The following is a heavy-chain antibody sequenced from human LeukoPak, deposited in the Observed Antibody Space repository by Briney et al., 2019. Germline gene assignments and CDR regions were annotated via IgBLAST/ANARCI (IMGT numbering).Heavy chain of an antibody. J-gene: IGHJ5*02. D-gene: IGHD3-22*01. CDR3: ARGDYNDGAGYLDH. CDR1: GGSIFSGDYY. V-gene: IGHV4-30-4*01. Sequence: SETLSLACTVSGGSIFSGDYYWNWIRQPPGKGLEWIGYIYYNGITYYNPSLESRVTISVDTSKNQFSLKLSSVTAADTAVYYCARGDYNDGAGYLDHWGQGTLVPVSS. CDR2: IYYNGIT.